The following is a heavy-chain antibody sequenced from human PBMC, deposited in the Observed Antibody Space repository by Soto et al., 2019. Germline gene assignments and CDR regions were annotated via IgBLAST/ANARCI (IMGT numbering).Heavy chain of an antibody. CDR3: ARGKRRGYYGMDV. CDR1: GGSISSGGYY. CDR2: IYYSGST. J-gene: IGHJ6*02. V-gene: IGHV4-31*03. D-gene: IGHD6-25*01. Sequence: PSETLSLTCTVSGGSISSGGYYWSWIRQHPGKGLEWIGYIYYSGSTYYNPSLKSRVTISVDTSKNQFSLKLSSVTAADTAVYYCARGKRRGYYGMDVWGQGTTVTVSS.